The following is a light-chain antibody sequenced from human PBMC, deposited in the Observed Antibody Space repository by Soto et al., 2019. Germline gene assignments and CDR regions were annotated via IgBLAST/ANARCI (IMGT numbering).Light chain of an antibody. J-gene: IGLJ2*01. Sequence: QLVLTQPPSVSGAPGQRVTISCTGSSSNIGAGYDVHWYQQLPGTAPKLLLYGNSNRPSGVPDRFSGSKSGPPASLAITGLQPGDEADYYCQSYDRRLSGSVVFGGGTQLTVL. CDR3: QSYDRRLSGSVV. CDR2: GNS. CDR1: SSNIGAGYD. V-gene: IGLV1-40*01.